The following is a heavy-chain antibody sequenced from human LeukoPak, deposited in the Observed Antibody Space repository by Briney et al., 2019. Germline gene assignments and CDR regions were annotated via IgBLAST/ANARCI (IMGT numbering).Heavy chain of an antibody. J-gene: IGHJ6*02. D-gene: IGHD5-18*01. V-gene: IGHV3-23*01. CDR1: GFTFSSYA. CDR3: AKLGGYTFYYYYGMDV. CDR2: ISGSGGST. Sequence: QPGGSLRLSCAASGFTFSSYAMSWVRQAPGKGLEWVSAISGSGGSTYYADSVKGRFTISRDNSKNTLYLQMNSLRAEDTAVYYCAKLGGYTFYYYYGMDVWGQGTTVTVSS.